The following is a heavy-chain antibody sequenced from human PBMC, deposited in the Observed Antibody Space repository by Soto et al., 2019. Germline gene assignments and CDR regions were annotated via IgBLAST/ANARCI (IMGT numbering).Heavy chain of an antibody. CDR3: ATGTFNFDS. J-gene: IGHJ4*02. Sequence: LRLSCAASGFTFSSYAMSWVRQAPGKGLEWVSSISGSGGSTYYADSVKGRFIISRDNSKSTLYLQMNSLRAEDTAVYYCATGTFNFDSWGQGXLVTV. V-gene: IGHV3-23*01. CDR2: ISGSGGST. CDR1: GFTFSSYA.